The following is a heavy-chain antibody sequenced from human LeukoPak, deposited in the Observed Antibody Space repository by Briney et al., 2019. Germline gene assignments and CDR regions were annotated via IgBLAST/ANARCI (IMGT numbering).Heavy chain of an antibody. CDR1: GFTFSSYW. CDR2: INSDGSST. Sequence: GGSRRLSCAVSGFTFSSYWMHWVRQAPGRGLVWVSRINSDGSSTSYADSVKGRFTISRDNAKNTLYLQMNSLRAEDTAVYYCAGERSDMIGDWGQGTLVTVSS. CDR3: AGERSDMIGD. J-gene: IGHJ4*02. D-gene: IGHD3-16*01. V-gene: IGHV3-74*01.